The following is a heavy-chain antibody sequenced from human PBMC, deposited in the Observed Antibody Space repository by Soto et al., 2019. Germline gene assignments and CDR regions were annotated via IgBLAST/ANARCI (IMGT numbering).Heavy chain of an antibody. V-gene: IGHV4-39*01. CDR1: GGSISSSSYY. CDR3: ARLEALLWFGELSFRSFRPRNYYYGMDV. J-gene: IGHJ6*02. CDR2: IYYSGST. Sequence: PSETLSLTCTVSGGSISSSSYYWGWIRQPPGKGLEWIGSIYYSGSTYYNPSLKSRVTISVDTSKNQFSLKLSSVTAADTAVYYCARLEALLWFGELSFRSFRPRNYYYGMDVWGQGTTVTAP. D-gene: IGHD3-10*01.